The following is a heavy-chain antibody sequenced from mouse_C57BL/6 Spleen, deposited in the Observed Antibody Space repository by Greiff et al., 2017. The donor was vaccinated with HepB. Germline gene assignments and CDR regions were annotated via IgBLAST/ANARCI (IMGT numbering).Heavy chain of an antibody. V-gene: IGHV1-53*01. CDR1: GYTFTSYW. CDR2: INPSNGGT. Sequence: VQLQQPGTELVKPGASVKLSCKASGYTFTSYWMHWVKQRPGQGLEWIGNINPSNGGTNYNEKFKSKATLTVDKSSSTAYMQLSSLTSEDSAVYYCARGGFAGDWYFDVWGTGTTVTVSS. J-gene: IGHJ1*03. CDR3: ARGGFAGDWYFDV.